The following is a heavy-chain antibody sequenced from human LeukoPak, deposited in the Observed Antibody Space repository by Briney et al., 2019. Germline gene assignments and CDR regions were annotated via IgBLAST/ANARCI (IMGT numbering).Heavy chain of an antibody. CDR1: GYSISSGYY. D-gene: IGHD2-21*01. Sequence: SETLSLTCAVSGYSISSGYYWGWIRQPPGKGLEWIGSIYHSGSTHYNPSLKSRVTILVDTSKNQFSLKLSSVTAADTAVYYCARHYSLNWFDPWGQGTLVTVSS. J-gene: IGHJ5*02. V-gene: IGHV4-38-2*01. CDR3: ARHYSLNWFDP. CDR2: IYHSGST.